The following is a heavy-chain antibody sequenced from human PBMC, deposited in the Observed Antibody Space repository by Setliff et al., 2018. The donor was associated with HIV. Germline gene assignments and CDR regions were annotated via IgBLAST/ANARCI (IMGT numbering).Heavy chain of an antibody. J-gene: IGHJ4*02. CDR2: ISGSDSSH. D-gene: IGHD4-17*01. CDR3: ARSPYGDYGLDY. CDR1: GFRFRGHA. Sequence: PSETLSLSCVASGFRFRGHAMNWVRQAPGKGLEWVSVISGSDSSHILDADSVKGRFTISRDNSRNMLYLQMNSLRAEDTAVYFCARSPYGDYGLDYWGQGTLVTVS. V-gene: IGHV3-23*01.